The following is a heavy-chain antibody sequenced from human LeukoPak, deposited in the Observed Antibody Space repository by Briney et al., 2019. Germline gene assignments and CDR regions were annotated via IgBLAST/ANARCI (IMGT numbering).Heavy chain of an antibody. Sequence: PSETLSLTCAVSGGSISSGGYSWSWIRQPPGKGLEWIGYIYHSGSTYYNPSLKSRVTISVDRSKNQFSLKLSSVTAADTAVYYCARDGYGDYYFDYWGQGTLVTVSS. J-gene: IGHJ4*02. CDR3: ARDGYGDYYFDY. V-gene: IGHV4-30-2*01. D-gene: IGHD4-17*01. CDR1: GGSISSGGYS. CDR2: IYHSGST.